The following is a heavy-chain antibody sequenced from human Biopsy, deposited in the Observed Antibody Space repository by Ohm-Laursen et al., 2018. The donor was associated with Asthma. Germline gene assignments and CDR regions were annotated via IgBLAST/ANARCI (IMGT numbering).Heavy chain of an antibody. J-gene: IGHJ6*02. CDR2: IIPMYGVP. CDR1: GGTFRTYA. V-gene: IGHV1-69*13. CDR3: ARGYSGTDRIVYYYSGLEV. D-gene: IGHD5-12*01. Sequence: SVKVSCKASGGTFRTYAFNWVRQDPGQGLEWMGGIIPMYGVPKVAQKFQGRVTITADESTSTAYMEMTSLRFEDTAVYYCARGYSGTDRIVYYYSGLEVWGQGTTVTVSS.